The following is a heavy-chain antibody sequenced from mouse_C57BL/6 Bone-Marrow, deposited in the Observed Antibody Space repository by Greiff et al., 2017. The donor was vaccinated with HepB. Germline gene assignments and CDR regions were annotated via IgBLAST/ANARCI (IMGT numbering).Heavy chain of an antibody. CDR1: GFNIKDDY. J-gene: IGHJ3*01. CDR3: TTYDYDGPY. CDR2: IDPENGDT. Sequence: EVQVVESGAELVRPGASVKLSCTASGFNIKDDYMHWVKQRPEQGLEWIGWIDPENGDTEYASKFQGKATITADTSSNTAYLQLSSLTSEDTAVYDCTTYDYDGPYWGQGTLVTVSA. D-gene: IGHD2-4*01. V-gene: IGHV14-4*01.